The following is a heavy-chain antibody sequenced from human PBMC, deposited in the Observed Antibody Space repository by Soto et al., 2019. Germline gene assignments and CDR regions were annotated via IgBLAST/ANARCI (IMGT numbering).Heavy chain of an antibody. V-gene: IGHV1-69*01. CDR2: IIPIFGTA. CDR1: GGTFSSYA. CDR3: ARDLVAAAGTYNWFDP. Sequence: QVQLVQSGAEVKKPGSSVKVSCKASGGTFSSYAISWVRQAPGQGLEWMGGIIPIFGTANYAQKFQGRVTITADETTSTAYMELSSLRSEDTAVYYCARDLVAAAGTYNWFDPWGQGTLVTVSS. D-gene: IGHD6-13*01. J-gene: IGHJ5*02.